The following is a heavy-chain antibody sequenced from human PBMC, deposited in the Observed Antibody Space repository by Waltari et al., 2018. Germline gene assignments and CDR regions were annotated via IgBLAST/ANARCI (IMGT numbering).Heavy chain of an antibody. CDR3: AKGFEDLLPFDH. Sequence: EMQLVESGGTSVQPGGSLRLSCAASGFTSFNYFISWVRQAPGKGLEWISASSDGGDYTYYADSVKGRFTISRDSSKNTIYLQMNSLRVEDTALYYCAKGFEDLLPFDHWGQGTLVTVST. J-gene: IGHJ4*02. CDR1: GFTSFNYF. CDR2: SSDGGDYT. D-gene: IGHD2-21*01. V-gene: IGHV3-23*04.